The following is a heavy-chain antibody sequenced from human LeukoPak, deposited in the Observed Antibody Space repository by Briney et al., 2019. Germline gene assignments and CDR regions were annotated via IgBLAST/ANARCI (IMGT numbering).Heavy chain of an antibody. CDR3: ARVTGYMVEDYFDY. V-gene: IGHV4-59*01. CDR2: IYYSGST. Sequence: PSETLSLTCTVSGGSINSYYWSWIRQPPGKGLEWIGYIYYSGSTNYNPSLKSRVTISVDTSKNQFSLRLSSVTAAGTALYYCARVTGYMVEDYFDYWGQGTLVTVSS. J-gene: IGHJ4*02. CDR1: GGSINSYY. D-gene: IGHD6-13*01.